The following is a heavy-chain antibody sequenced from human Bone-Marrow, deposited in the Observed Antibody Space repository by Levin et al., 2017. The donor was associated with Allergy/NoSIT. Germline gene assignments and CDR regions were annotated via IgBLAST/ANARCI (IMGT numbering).Heavy chain of an antibody. CDR1: GGSISSYY. Sequence: SETLSLTCTGSGGSISSYYWSWIRQPPGKGLEWIGYIYYSGITNYNPSLKSRVTISVDTSKNQFSLKLTSVTAADTAVYYCARRMGGFFDIWGRGTMVTVSS. CDR3: ARRMGGFFDI. D-gene: IGHD3-16*01. J-gene: IGHJ3*02. V-gene: IGHV4-59*08. CDR2: IYYSGIT.